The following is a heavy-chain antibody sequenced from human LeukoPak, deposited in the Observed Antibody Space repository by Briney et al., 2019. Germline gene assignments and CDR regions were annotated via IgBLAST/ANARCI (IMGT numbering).Heavy chain of an antibody. Sequence: GSLRLPCAASGFTFQDSNLDWVRQGPGKGLEGVFIFSGSSGTTYYAACVNGRFTNSSDNAHQALDLQMNNLRDEDAAVYYSSRDYYDRTGQFYFDLWRQGTRVTV. CDR2: FSGSSGTT. D-gene: IGHD3-22*01. V-gene: IGHV3-48*02. CDR1: GFTFQDSN. CDR3: SRDYYDRTGQFYFDL. J-gene: IGHJ4*02.